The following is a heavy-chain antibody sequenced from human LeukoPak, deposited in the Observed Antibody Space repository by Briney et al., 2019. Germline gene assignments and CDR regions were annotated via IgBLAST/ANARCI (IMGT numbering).Heavy chain of an antibody. CDR1: GGTFSSYA. D-gene: IGHD5-18*01. J-gene: IGHJ6*03. V-gene: IGHV1-69*06. Sequence: GASVKVSCKASGGTFSSYAISWVRQAPGQGLEWMGGIIPIFGTANYAQKFQGRVTITADKSTSTAYMELSSLRSEDTAVYYCARYSYGYYYYYYMDVWGKGTTVTISS. CDR2: IIPIFGTA. CDR3: ARYSYGYYYYYYMDV.